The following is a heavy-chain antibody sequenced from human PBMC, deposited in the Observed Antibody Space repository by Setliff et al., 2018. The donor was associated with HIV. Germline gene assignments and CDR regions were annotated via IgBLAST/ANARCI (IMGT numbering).Heavy chain of an antibody. CDR1: GYTFTSYT. J-gene: IGHJ4*02. CDR3: ARRSHSVGTSWPFDH. D-gene: IGHD6-13*01. Sequence: ASVKVSCKASGYTFTSYTMNWVRQAPGQGLEWMGWINTNTGNPTYAQGFTGRFVFSLDTSVSTAYLQISSLEAQDTGVHYCARRSHSVGTSWPFDHWGQGTQVTVS. CDR2: INTNTGNP. V-gene: IGHV7-4-1*02.